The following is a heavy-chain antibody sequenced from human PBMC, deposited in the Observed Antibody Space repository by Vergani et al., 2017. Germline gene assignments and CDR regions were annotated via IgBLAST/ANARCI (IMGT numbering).Heavy chain of an antibody. CDR2: IIPIFGTA. CDR3: ARGPPHYDILTGYYLYYFDY. J-gene: IGHJ4*02. CDR1: GGTFSSYA. D-gene: IGHD3-9*01. Sequence: QVQLVQSGAEVKKPGSSVKVSCKASGGTFSSYAISWVRQAPGQGLEWMGGIIPIFGTANYAQKFQGRVTITAVESTSTAYMELSSLRSEDTAVYYCARGPPHYDILTGYYLYYFDYWGQGTLVTVSS. V-gene: IGHV1-69*01.